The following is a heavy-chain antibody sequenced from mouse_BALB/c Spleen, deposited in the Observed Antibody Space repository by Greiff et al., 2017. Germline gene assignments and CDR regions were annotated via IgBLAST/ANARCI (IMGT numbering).Heavy chain of an antibody. CDR1: GYTFTSYY. J-gene: IGHJ1*01. Sequence: QVQLQQSGAGLVKPGASVKLSCKASGYTFTSYYMYWVKQRPGQGLEWIGEINPSNGGTNFNEKFKSKATLTVDKSSSTAYMQLSSLTSEDSAVYYCTRGDWDFYWYFDVWGAGTTVTVSS. D-gene: IGHD4-1*01. CDR3: TRGDWDFYWYFDV. V-gene: IGHV1S81*02. CDR2: INPSNGGT.